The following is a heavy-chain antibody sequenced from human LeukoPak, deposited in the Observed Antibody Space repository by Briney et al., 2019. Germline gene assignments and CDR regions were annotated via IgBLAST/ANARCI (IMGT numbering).Heavy chain of an antibody. D-gene: IGHD6-6*01. CDR3: ARCNRWQLVPDY. CDR2: IYHSGST. V-gene: IGHV4-4*02. J-gene: IGHJ4*02. CDR1: GGSISSSNW. Sequence: PSETLSLTCAVSGGSISSSNWWSWIRQPPGKGLEWIGEIYHSGSTNYNPSLKSRVTISVDTSKNQFSLKLSSVTAADTAVYYCARCNRWQLVPDYWGQGTLVTVSS.